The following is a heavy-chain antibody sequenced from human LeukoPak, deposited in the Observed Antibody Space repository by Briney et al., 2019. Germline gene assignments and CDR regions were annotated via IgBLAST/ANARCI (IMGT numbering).Heavy chain of an antibody. J-gene: IGHJ4*02. CDR3: ARVNCSGGSCFDY. CDR1: GFTFSSYS. V-gene: IGHV3-21*01. CDR2: ISSSSSYI. D-gene: IGHD2-15*01. Sequence: GGSLRLSCAASGFTFSSYSMNWVRQAPGKGLEWVSSISSSSSYIYYADSVKGRFTISRDNAKNSLYLQMNSLRAEDTAVYYCARVNCSGGSCFDYWGQGTLVTVSS.